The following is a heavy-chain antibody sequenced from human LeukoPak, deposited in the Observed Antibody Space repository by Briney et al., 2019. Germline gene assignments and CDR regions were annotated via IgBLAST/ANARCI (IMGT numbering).Heavy chain of an antibody. J-gene: IGHJ5*02. V-gene: IGHV3-23*01. CDR2: VSGSASST. Sequence: GGSLRLSCAASGFTFNNYAMTWVRQPPGKGLEWVSAVSGSASSTYYADSVKGRFTISRDNSKNTLFLQMSSLRGEDTAVYYCARGYSGIFFTEVMNNWFDPWGQGTLVTVSS. D-gene: IGHD5-12*01. CDR3: ARGYSGIFFTEVMNNWFDP. CDR1: GFTFNNYA.